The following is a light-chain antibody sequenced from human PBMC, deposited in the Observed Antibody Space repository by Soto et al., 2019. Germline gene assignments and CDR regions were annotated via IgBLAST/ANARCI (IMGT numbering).Light chain of an antibody. J-gene: IGKJ1*01. CDR2: DAS. CDR3: QQYNSYWT. Sequence: DIQMTQSPSPPSASVGDRVTITCRASQSVNDWLAWYQQKPGKAPKLLIYDASNLQSGVPSRFSGSGSGTEFTLTISSLQPDDFATYYCQQYNSYWTFGQGTKVDIK. V-gene: IGKV1-5*01. CDR1: QSVNDW.